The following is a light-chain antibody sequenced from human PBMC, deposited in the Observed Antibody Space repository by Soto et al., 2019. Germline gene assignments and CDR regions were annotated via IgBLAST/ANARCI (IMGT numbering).Light chain of an antibody. CDR3: QSYDSSLSGHVV. V-gene: IGLV1-40*01. Sequence: QLVLTQPPSVSWAPGQRVTISCTGSSSNIGAGYDVHWYQQLPGTAPKLLIYGNSNRPSGVPDRFSGSKSGTSASLAITGLQAEDEADYYCQSYDSSLSGHVVFGGGTKLTVL. J-gene: IGLJ2*01. CDR1: SSNIGAGYD. CDR2: GNS.